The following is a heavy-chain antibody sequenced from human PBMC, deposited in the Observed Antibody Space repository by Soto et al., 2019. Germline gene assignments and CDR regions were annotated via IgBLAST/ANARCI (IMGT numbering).Heavy chain of an antibody. CDR3: AKIETSGGSCYKCFDY. CDR1: GFTFSSYA. CDR2: ISGSGGST. J-gene: IGHJ4*02. V-gene: IGHV3-23*01. Sequence: GGSLRLSCAASGFTFSSYAMSWVRQAPGKGLEWVSAISGSGGSTYYADSVKGRFTISRDNSKNTLYLQMNSLRAEDTAVYYCAKIETSGGSCYKCFDYWGQGTLVTVSS. D-gene: IGHD2-15*01.